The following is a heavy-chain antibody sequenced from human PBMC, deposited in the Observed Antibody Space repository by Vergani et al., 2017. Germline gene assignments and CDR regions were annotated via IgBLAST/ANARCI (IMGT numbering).Heavy chain of an antibody. J-gene: IGHJ4*02. CDR2: IIPIFGTA. CDR1: GGTFSSYA. D-gene: IGHD6-13*01. CDR3: ASSDIAAAGSRLFHY. V-gene: IGHV1-69*06. Sequence: QVQLVQSGAEVKKPGSSVKVSCKASGGTFSSYAISWVRQAPGQGLEWMGGIIPIFGTANYAQKFQGRVTITADKSTSTAYMELSSLRSEDTAVYCCASSDIAAAGSRLFHYRRQGTLVPVS.